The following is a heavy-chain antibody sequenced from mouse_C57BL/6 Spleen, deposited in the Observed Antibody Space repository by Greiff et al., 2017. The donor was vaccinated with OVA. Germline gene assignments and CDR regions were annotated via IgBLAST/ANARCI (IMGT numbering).Heavy chain of an antibody. D-gene: IGHD3-2*02. Sequence: EVKLVESGGGLVQPGGSLSLSCAASGFTFTDYYMSWVRQPPGKALEWLGYIRNKANGYTTEYSASVKGRFTISRDNSQSILYLQMNAVRAEASATYCCARSGESWFAYWGQGTLVTVSA. V-gene: IGHV7-3*01. CDR3: ARSGESWFAY. CDR1: GFTFTDYY. CDR2: IRNKANGYTT. J-gene: IGHJ3*01.